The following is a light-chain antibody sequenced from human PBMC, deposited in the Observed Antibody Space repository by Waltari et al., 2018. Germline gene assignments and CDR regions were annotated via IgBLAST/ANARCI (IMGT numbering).Light chain of an antibody. CDR2: DVN. CDR3: SSYSTSSSLVL. V-gene: IGLV2-14*03. Sequence: QSALSQPASVSGSPGQSITISCTGASSDVGGLDYVSLYQQHPGKAPKLIIRDVNNRPSGVSNRFSGSKSGNTASLTISGLQAEDEADYYCSSYSTSSSLVLFGEGTKVTVL. J-gene: IGLJ2*01. CDR1: SSDVGGLDY.